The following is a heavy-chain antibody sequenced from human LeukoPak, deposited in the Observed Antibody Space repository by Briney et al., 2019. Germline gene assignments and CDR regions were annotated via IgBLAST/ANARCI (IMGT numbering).Heavy chain of an antibody. CDR3: ARDHRDGIYFLQYMDV. CDR1: GGSISDHY. Sequence: PSETLSLTCTVSGGSISDHYWSWIRKTPGKGLEWIGYTLYSGRANANPSLKSRVTISVDTSENQFSLKLRSVTAADTAVSYCARDHRDGIYFLQYMDVWAKGTTVIVSS. CDR2: TLYSGRA. D-gene: IGHD2/OR15-2a*01. J-gene: IGHJ6*03. V-gene: IGHV4-59*11.